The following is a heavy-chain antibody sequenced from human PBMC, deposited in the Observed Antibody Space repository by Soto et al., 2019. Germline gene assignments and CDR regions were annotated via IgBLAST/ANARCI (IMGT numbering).Heavy chain of an antibody. CDR3: ATAPWGGQLWLRTSCFDP. J-gene: IGHJ5*02. D-gene: IGHD5-18*01. Sequence: SVKVSCKASGGTFSSYAISWVRQAPGQGLEWMGGIIPIFGTANYAQKFQGRVTITADKSTSTAYMELSSLRSEDRAVYYCATAPWGGQLWLRTSCFDPWDQGTLVTVSS. CDR2: IIPIFGTA. V-gene: IGHV1-69*06. CDR1: GGTFSSYA.